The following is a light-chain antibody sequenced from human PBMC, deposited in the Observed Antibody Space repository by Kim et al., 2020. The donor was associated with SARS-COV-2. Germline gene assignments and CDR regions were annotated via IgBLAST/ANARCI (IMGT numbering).Light chain of an antibody. CDR2: QDK. V-gene: IGLV3-1*01. CDR3: QAWDRGTVV. J-gene: IGLJ2*01. Sequence: VSPGQTATVTCSGDKLGDIYCSWYQQRPGQSPVLVIYQDKKRPSGIPERFSGSNSGNTATLTISGTQAMDEADYYCQAWDRGTVVFGGGTQLTV. CDR1: KLGDIY.